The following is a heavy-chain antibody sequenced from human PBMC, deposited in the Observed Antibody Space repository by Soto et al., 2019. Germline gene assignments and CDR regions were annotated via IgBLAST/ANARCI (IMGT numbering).Heavy chain of an antibody. V-gene: IGHV3-23*01. Sequence: GGSLRLSCAASGFTFSSYAMSWVRQAPGKGLEWVSAISGSGGSTYYADSVKGRFTISRDNSKNTLYLQMNSLRAEDTAVYYCAKTPRGGEPGWGYHYYYYMDVWGKGTTVTVSS. CDR2: ISGSGGST. CDR1: GFTFSSYA. D-gene: IGHD3-16*01. J-gene: IGHJ6*03. CDR3: AKTPRGGEPGWGYHYYYYMDV.